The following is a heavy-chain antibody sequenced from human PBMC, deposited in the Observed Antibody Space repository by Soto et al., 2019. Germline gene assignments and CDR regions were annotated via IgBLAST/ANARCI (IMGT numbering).Heavy chain of an antibody. CDR2: VRKKSNSYTT. CDR1: GFIFSDYY. V-gene: IGHV3-72*01. J-gene: IGHJ4*02. D-gene: IGHD2-2*01. Sequence: EVQLVESGGALVQPGGSLRLSCAASGFIFSDYYMDWVRQAPGKGLEWVGRVRKKSNSYTTEYATSVKGRFTVSRDDSRNSLYLKMNSLKTEDTAVYFCSRVRIVTAADLDYWGQGTLVTVSS. CDR3: SRVRIVTAADLDY.